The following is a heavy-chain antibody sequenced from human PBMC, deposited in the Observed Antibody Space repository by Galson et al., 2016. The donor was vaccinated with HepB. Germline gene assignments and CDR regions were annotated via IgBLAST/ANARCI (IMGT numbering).Heavy chain of an antibody. CDR2: IKSKTDGGTT. D-gene: IGHD6-13*01. CDR1: GFIFSSAW. J-gene: IGHJ6*02. CDR3: TTDRVYSSSWYWNYYYYGMDV. Sequence: SLRLSCAASGFIFSSAWMSWVRQAPGKGLEWVGRIKSKTDGGTTDYAAPVKGRFTISRDDSKNTLYLQMNSLKTEDTAVYYCTTDRVYSSSWYWNYYYYGMDVWGQGTTVTVSS. V-gene: IGHV3-15*01.